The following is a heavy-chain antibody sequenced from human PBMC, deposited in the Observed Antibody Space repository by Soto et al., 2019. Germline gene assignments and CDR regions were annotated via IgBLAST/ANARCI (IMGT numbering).Heavy chain of an antibody. CDR1: GGSISSVGHY. D-gene: IGHD6-25*01. CDR3: ARESGGYDSSTRYGLDV. J-gene: IGHJ6*02. V-gene: IGHV4-31*03. Sequence: TLSLTCSVSGGSISSVGHYWTWIRQQPGKGLEWIGYIYYSGSTDYNPSLKSRVTISVDRSKNQFSLNLSSVTAADTAIYYCARESGGYDSSTRYGLDVWGQGTTVTVSS. CDR2: IYYSGST.